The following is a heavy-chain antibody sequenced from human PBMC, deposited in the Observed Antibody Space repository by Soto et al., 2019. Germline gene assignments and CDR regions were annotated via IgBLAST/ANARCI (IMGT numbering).Heavy chain of an antibody. D-gene: IGHD6-6*01. CDR3: ASIHEIAARPGSYSYYYKDV. V-gene: IGHV1-8*01. CDR1: GYTFTSYD. Sequence: ASVKVSCKASGYTFTSYDINWVRQATGQGLEWMGWMNPNSGNTGYAQKFQGRVTMTRNTSISTAYMELSSLRSEDTAVYYCASIHEIAARPGSYSYYYKDVWGKGTTVTVSS. J-gene: IGHJ6*03. CDR2: MNPNSGNT.